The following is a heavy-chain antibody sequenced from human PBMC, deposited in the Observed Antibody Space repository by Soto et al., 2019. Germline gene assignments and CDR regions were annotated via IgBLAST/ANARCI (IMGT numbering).Heavy chain of an antibody. D-gene: IGHD3-22*01. CDR3: ASLPKGAYYDSSGY. J-gene: IGHJ4*02. CDR1: GGSISSGDYY. V-gene: IGHV4-30-4*01. Sequence: SETLSLTCTVSGGSISSGDYYWSWVRQPPGKGLEWIGYIYCSGSTYYNPSLKSRVTISVDTSKNQFSLKLSSVTAADTAVYYCASLPKGAYYDSSGYWGQGTLVTVSS. CDR2: IYCSGST.